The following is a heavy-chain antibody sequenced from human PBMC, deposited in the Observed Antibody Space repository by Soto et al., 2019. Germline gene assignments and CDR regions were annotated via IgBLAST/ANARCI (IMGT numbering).Heavy chain of an antibody. Sequence: ASVKVSCKVSGYTLTELSMHWVRQAPGKGLEWMGGFDPEDGETIYAQKFQGRVTMTEDTSTDTAYMELSSLRSEDTAVYYCARGDIVVVPAAMFSPYYYYYMDVWGKGTTVTVSS. CDR2: FDPEDGET. CDR3: ARGDIVVVPAAMFSPYYYYYMDV. CDR1: GYTLTELS. V-gene: IGHV1-24*01. J-gene: IGHJ6*03. D-gene: IGHD2-2*01.